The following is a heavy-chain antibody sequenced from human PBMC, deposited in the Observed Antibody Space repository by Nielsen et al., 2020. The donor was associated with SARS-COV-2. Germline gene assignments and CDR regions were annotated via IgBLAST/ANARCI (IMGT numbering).Heavy chain of an antibody. CDR3: AREGEDGSGSYYNVWYFDY. J-gene: IGHJ4*02. CDR2: ISYDGSNK. D-gene: IGHD3-10*01. Sequence: GGSLRLSCAASGFTFSSYGMHWVRQAPGKGLEWVAVISYDGSNKYYADSVKGRFTISRDNSKNTLYLQMNSLRAEDTAVYYCAREGEDGSGSYYNVWYFDYWGQGTLVTVSS. V-gene: IGHV3-30*03. CDR1: GFTFSSYG.